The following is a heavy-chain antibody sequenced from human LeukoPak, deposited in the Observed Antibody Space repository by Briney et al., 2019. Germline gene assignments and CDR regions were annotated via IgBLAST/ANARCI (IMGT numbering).Heavy chain of an antibody. Sequence: GASVKVSCKTSGYTFSSYGISWVRQAPGQGLEWMGWISAYNGNTNYVQKFQGRVSMTTDTPTSTAYMELRSLRSDDTAVYYCARMTAEIGYCSSTSCSHFDYWGQGTLVTVSS. V-gene: IGHV1-18*01. CDR3: ARMTAEIGYCSSTSCSHFDY. CDR2: ISAYNGNT. CDR1: GYTFSSYG. J-gene: IGHJ4*02. D-gene: IGHD2-2*01.